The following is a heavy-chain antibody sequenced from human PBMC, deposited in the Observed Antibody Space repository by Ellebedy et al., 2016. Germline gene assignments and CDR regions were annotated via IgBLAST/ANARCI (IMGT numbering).Heavy chain of an antibody. J-gene: IGHJ6*02. D-gene: IGHD2-2*01. CDR1: GFSLSTSGVG. CDR2: IYWDDDK. CDR3: ARITSSTKPVGLLRYYYYYGMDV. V-gene: IGHV2-5*02. Sequence: SGPTLVKPTQTLTLTCTFSGFSLSTSGVGVGWIRQPPGKALEWLALIYWDDDKRYSPSLKSRLTITKDTSKNQVVLTMTNMDPVDTATYYCARITSSTKPVGLLRYYYYYGMDVWGQGTTVTVSS.